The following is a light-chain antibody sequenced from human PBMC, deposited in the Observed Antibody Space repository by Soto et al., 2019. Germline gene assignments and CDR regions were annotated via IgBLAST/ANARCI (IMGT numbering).Light chain of an antibody. CDR1: QSVANSY. CDR3: QQYGTLIT. CDR2: AAS. J-gene: IGKJ5*01. Sequence: EIVLTQSPGTQSLSPGERATLSCRASQSVANSYLAWYQQKPGQAPRLLIYAASSRATGIPDRFSGSGSGTDFTITISRLESEDFAVYYCQQYGTLITFGQGTRLEIK. V-gene: IGKV3-20*01.